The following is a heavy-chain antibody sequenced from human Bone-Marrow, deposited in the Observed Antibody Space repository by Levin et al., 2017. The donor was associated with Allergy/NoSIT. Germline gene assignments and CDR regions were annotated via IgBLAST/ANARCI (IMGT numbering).Heavy chain of an antibody. CDR3: ARGVPAALLEFDY. D-gene: IGHD2-2*02. Sequence: LSLTCATSGFTFSTSSMNWVRQAPGKGLEWVASMYSGNTYMYYPDSVKGRFTISRDNAKNSLYLQMNSLRADDTAVYYCARGVPAALLEFDYWGRGTLVTVSS. CDR2: MYSGNTYM. J-gene: IGHJ4*02. CDR1: GFTFSTSS. V-gene: IGHV3-21*01.